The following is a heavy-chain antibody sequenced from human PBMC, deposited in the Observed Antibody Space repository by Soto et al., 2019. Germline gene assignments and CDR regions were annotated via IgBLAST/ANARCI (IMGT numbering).Heavy chain of an antibody. Sequence: QVQLVQSGAEMKEPGSSVKVSCKTSGGTFSSSAISWLRQAPGQGLAWIGGIIPLFRTPDYAQKFQGRVTIAAAESTSTAHLEMSSLRSEDTAVYYCARDNDRQPLGGNSYYILDVWGPGTTITVSS. CDR2: IIPLFRTP. D-gene: IGHD1-1*01. J-gene: IGHJ6*02. V-gene: IGHV1-69*12. CDR1: GGTFSSSA. CDR3: ARDNDRQPLGGNSYYILDV.